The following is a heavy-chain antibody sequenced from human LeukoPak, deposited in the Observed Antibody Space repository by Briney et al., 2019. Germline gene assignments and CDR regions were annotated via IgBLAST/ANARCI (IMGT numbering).Heavy chain of an antibody. CDR1: GFTFSSYS. J-gene: IGHJ5*02. Sequence: GGSLGLSCAASGFTFSSYSMNWVRQAPGKGLEWVSSISSSSSYIYYADSVKGRFTISRDNAKNSLYLQMNSLRAEDTAVYYCARPGTAAAGTGWFDPWGQGTLVTVSS. CDR2: ISSSSSYI. CDR3: ARPGTAAAGTGWFDP. D-gene: IGHD6-13*01. V-gene: IGHV3-21*01.